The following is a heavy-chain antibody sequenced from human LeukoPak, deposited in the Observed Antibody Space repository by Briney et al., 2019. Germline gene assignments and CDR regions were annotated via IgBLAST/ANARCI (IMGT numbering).Heavy chain of an antibody. V-gene: IGHV4-59*01. CDR3: ARAPTTVTTVGWFDP. D-gene: IGHD4-17*01. J-gene: IGHJ5*02. CDR2: VYFSGST. CDR1: AGSISSYY. Sequence: SETLSLTCTVSAGSISSYYWSWIRQPPGKGLEWIGYVYFSGSTNYNPSLKSRVTISVDTSQNQFSLKLNSVTAADTAVYYCARAPTTVTTVGWFDPWGQGTLVTVSS.